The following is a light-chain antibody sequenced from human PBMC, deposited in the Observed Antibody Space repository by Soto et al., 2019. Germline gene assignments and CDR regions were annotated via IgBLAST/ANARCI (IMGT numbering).Light chain of an antibody. CDR1: SSDVRGYNY. CDR2: DVS. Sequence: QSALTQPASVSGSPGQSITISCTGTSSDVRGYNYVSWYQHHPGKAPKLMIYDVSNRPSGVSNRFSGSKSGNTASLSISGLQPEDEADYYCSSYRTSNTRQIVCGTGTKLTVL. J-gene: IGLJ1*01. CDR3: SSYRTSNTRQIV. V-gene: IGLV2-14*03.